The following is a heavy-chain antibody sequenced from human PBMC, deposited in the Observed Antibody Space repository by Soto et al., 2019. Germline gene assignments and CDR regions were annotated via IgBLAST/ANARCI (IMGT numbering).Heavy chain of an antibody. J-gene: IGHJ6*02. CDR3: AKETATSVDYYYFYGLEV. Sequence: QVQLVESGGGVVQPGRSLRLSCSASGFIFGTYGMDWVRQAPGKGLEWVALISYDGNKEFYADSVKGRFTISRDNSRNTLYLHMNSLKPEDTAMYYCAKETATSVDYYYFYGLEVWGPGTTVSVSS. CDR2: ISYDGNKE. CDR1: GFIFGTYG. V-gene: IGHV3-30*18. D-gene: IGHD1-1*01.